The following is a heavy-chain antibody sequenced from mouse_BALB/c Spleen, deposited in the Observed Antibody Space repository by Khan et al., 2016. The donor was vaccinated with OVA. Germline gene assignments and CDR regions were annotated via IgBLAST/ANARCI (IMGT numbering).Heavy chain of an antibody. Sequence: EVQLQQSGPELVKPGASVKISCKTSGYTFPEYTVHWVKQSLGKSLDWIGVINPKNGCTAYNQKFKGKATLTVDKSSSTAYMEFRSLTSDDSAVYYYARDARRDWGQGTSVTVAS. V-gene: IGHV1-18*01. J-gene: IGHJ4*01. CDR2: INPKNGCT. CDR1: GYTFPEYT. CDR3: ARDARRD.